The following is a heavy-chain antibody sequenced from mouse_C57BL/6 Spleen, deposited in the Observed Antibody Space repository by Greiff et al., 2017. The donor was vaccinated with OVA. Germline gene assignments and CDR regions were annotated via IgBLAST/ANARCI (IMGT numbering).Heavy chain of an antibody. CDR3: ARTGEEDYFDY. CDR2: IWSGGST. Sequence: VKLMESGPGLVQPSQSLSITCTVSGFSFTSYGVPWVRQSPGKGLEWLGVIWSGGSTDYNAAFISRLSISKDNSKSQVFFKMNSLQADDTAIYYCARTGEEDYFDYWGQGTTLTVSS. CDR1: GFSFTSYG. J-gene: IGHJ2*01. V-gene: IGHV2-2*01.